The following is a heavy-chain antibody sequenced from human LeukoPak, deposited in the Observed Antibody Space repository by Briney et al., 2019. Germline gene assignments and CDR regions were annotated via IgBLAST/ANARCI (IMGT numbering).Heavy chain of an antibody. CDR3: ARDAAAGTYFDY. J-gene: IGHJ4*02. V-gene: IGHV3-30*04. Sequence: GGSLRLSCAASGFTFSSYALHWVRQAPGKGLEWVALISYDGSNKYYADFVNGRFTISRDNSKNTLYLQMNSLRAEDTAVYYCARDAAAGTYFDYWGQGTLVTVSS. CDR2: ISYDGSNK. CDR1: GFTFSSYA. D-gene: IGHD6-13*01.